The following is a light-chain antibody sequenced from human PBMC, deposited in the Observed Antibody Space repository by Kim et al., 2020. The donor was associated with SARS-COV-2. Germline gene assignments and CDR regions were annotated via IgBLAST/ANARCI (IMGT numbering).Light chain of an antibody. CDR3: QQRSTGVN. CDR2: DAS. CDR1: QSVARY. V-gene: IGKV3-11*01. J-gene: IGKJ4*01. Sequence: EMVLTQSPATLSLSPGERATLSCRASQSVARYLAWYQQRPGQVPRLLIYDASSSATGIPARFSGSGSGSDYTLTISSLEPEDVAVYYCQQRSTGVNFGGGTKVDIK.